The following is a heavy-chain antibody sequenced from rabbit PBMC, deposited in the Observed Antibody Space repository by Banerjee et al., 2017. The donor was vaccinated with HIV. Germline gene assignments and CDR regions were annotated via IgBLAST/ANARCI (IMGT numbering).Heavy chain of an antibody. Sequence: QEQLKETGGGLVQPGGSLTLSCKASGFDFSSYYMSWVRQAPGKGLEWIACMHTDYGMTDYANWVNGRFTISLDNAQTTVFLQMTRLTAADTATYFCARTDIYANGLKLWGQGTLVTVS. J-gene: IGHJ6*01. CDR1: GFDFSSYY. V-gene: IGHV1S47*01. D-gene: IGHD6-1*01. CDR3: ARTDIYANGLKL. CDR2: MHTDYGMT.